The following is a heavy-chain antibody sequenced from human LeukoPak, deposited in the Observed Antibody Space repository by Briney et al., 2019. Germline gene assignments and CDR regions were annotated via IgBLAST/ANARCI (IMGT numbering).Heavy chain of an antibody. J-gene: IGHJ6*03. CDR1: GFTFSSYD. CDR2: IEQGGSEK. CDR3: ARAGGYCSGGSCQYYYYYYMDV. V-gene: IGHV3-7*01. Sequence: GGSLRLSCAVSGFTFSSYDIHWVRQAPGKGLEWVANIEQGGSEKYYVDSVKGRFTISRDNAKNSLYLQMNSLRAEDTAVYYCARAGGYCSGGSCQYYYYYYMDVWGKGTTVTVSS. D-gene: IGHD2-15*01.